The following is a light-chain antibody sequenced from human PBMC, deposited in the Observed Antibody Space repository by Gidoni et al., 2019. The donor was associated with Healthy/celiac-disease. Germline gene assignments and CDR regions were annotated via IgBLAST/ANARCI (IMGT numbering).Light chain of an antibody. V-gene: IGKV1-5*01. J-gene: IGKJ4*01. CDR1: QCISSW. CDR3: QQYNSYPLT. CDR2: DAS. Sequence: DIQITQSPSTLSASVGDRVTITCRASQCISSWLAWYQQKPGKAPKLLIYDASSLESGVPSRCSGSGSGTELTLTISSLQPDDFATYYCQQYNSYPLTFGGGTKVEIK.